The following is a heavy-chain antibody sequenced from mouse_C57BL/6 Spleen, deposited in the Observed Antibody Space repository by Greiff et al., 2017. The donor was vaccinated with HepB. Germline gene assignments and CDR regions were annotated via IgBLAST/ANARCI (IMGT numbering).Heavy chain of an antibody. V-gene: IGHV3-6*01. Sequence: EVKLVESGPGLVKPSQSLSLTCSVTGYSITSGYYWNWIRQFPGNKLEWMGYISYDGSNNYNPSLKNRISITRDTSKNQFFLKLNSVTTEDTATYYCANYYYGRMDYWGQGTSVTVSS. CDR3: ANYYYGRMDY. CDR2: ISYDGSN. J-gene: IGHJ4*01. CDR1: GYSITSGYY. D-gene: IGHD1-1*01.